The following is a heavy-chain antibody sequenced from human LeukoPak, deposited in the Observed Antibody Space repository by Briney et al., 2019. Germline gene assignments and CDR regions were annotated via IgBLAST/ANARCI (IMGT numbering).Heavy chain of an antibody. D-gene: IGHD3-22*01. J-gene: IGHJ4*02. V-gene: IGHV4-34*01. CDR2: INRGGST. CDR3: ARHASKQYYYDSSGHPFDY. CDR1: GGSFSDYY. Sequence: SETLSLTCTVNGGSFSDYYWTWIRQPPGKGLEWIGEINRGGSTNYNPSLKSRVTMSVDTSKNQFSLKLSSVTAADTAVYYCARHASKQYYYDSSGHPFDYWGQGTLVTVSS.